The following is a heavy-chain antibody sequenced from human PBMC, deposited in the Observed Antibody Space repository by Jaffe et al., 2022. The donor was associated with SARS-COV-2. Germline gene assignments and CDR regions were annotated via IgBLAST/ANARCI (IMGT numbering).Heavy chain of an antibody. CDR3: ARRGPLGARHSTGFDY. D-gene: IGHD3-22*01. Sequence: QLQLQESGPGLVKPSETLSLTCTVSGGSISSSSYYWGWIRQPPGKGLEWIGSIYYSGSTYYNPSLKSRVTISVDTSKNQFSLKLSSVTAADTAVYYCARRGPLGARHSTGFDYWGQGTLVTVSS. V-gene: IGHV4-39*01. CDR1: GGSISSSSYY. CDR2: IYYSGST. J-gene: IGHJ4*02.